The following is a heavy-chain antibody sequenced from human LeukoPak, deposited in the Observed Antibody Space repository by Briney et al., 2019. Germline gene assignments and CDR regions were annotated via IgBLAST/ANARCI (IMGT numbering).Heavy chain of an antibody. CDR2: INSDGSST. CDR3: ARDRAMVRGVIEN. D-gene: IGHD3-10*01. CDR1: GFTFSDYS. V-gene: IGHV3-74*01. J-gene: IGHJ4*02. Sequence: GGSLRLSCATSGFTFSDYSMTWVRQAPGKGLEWVSRINSDGSSTSYADSVKDRFTISRDNAKNTLYLQMNSLRAEDTAVYYCARDRAMVRGVIENWGQGTLVTVSS.